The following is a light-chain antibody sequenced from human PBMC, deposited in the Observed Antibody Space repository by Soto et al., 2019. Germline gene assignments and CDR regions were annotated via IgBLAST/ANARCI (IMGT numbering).Light chain of an antibody. CDR2: AAS. CDR1: QSISTY. CDR3: QKYNSAPRT. J-gene: IGKJ1*01. V-gene: IGKV1-27*01. Sequence: DIQLTQSPSPLSASVGDRVAITCLASQSISTYLNWYQQKPGKAPKLLIYAASSLQSGVPSRFSGSGSGTDFTLTISSLQPEDVATYYCQKYNSAPRTFGQGTKVDIK.